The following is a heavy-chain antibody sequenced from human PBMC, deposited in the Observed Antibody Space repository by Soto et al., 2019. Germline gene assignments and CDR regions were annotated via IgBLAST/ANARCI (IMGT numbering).Heavy chain of an antibody. CDR3: ARDYYDSSDYTTNWFDP. V-gene: IGHV4-39*01. Sequence: PSETLSLTCTVSGGSFSVYYWAWILQPPGKGLEWIGSIYLTGNTYYNPSLRSRVTISVDTSKNQFSLKLTSVTAADTAVYYCARDYYDSSDYTTNWFDPWGQGTLVTVSS. D-gene: IGHD3-22*01. CDR1: GGSFSVYY. J-gene: IGHJ5*02. CDR2: IYLTGNT.